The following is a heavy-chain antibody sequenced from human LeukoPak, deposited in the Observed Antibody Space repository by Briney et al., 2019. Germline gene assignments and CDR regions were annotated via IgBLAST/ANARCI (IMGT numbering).Heavy chain of an antibody. CDR1: GGSISSSSYY. CDR2: IYYSGST. Sequence: SETLSFTCTVSGGSISSSSYYWGWIRQPPGKGLEWIGSIYYSGSTYYNPSLKSRVTISVDTSKNQFSLKLSSVTAADTAVYYCASTASGYRDYFDYWGQGTLVTVSS. V-gene: IGHV4-39*07. CDR3: ASTASGYRDYFDY. D-gene: IGHD3-22*01. J-gene: IGHJ4*02.